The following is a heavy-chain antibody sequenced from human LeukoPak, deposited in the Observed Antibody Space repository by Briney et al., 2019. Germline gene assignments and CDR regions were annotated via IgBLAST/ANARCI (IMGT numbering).Heavy chain of an antibody. CDR2: IIPIFGTA. V-gene: IGHV1-69*05. J-gene: IGHJ6*03. D-gene: IGHD5-12*01. CDR3: ARGGHLPYDSWPRPYYYYYMDV. Sequence: GASVKVSCKASGGTFSSYAISWVRQAPGQGLGWMGGIIPIFGTANYAQKFQGRVTITTDESTSTAYMELSSLRSEDTAVYYCARGGHLPYDSWPRPYYYYYMDVWGKGTTVTVSS. CDR1: GGTFSSYA.